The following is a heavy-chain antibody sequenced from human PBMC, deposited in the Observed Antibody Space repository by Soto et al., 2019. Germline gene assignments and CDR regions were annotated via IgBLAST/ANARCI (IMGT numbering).Heavy chain of an antibody. CDR2: ISAYNGNT. D-gene: IGHD2-15*01. J-gene: IGHJ4*02. Sequence: ASVKVSCKASGYTFTSYGISWVRQAPGQGLEWMGWISAYNGNTNYAQKLQGRVTMTTDTSTSTAYMELRSLRSDDTAVYYCARDIPSRYCSGGSCSPDYWGQGTLVTVSS. CDR1: GYTFTSYG. V-gene: IGHV1-18*01. CDR3: ARDIPSRYCSGGSCSPDY.